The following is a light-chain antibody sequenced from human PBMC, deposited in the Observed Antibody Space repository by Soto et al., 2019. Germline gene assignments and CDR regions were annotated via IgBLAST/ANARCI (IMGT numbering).Light chain of an antibody. V-gene: IGLV2-14*03. CDR2: DVS. J-gene: IGLJ1*01. CDR1: SSDVGGYNY. CDR3: SSYTSSTLGYV. Sequence: QSALTQPASVSGSPGQSITISCTGTSSDVGGYNYVSWYQQNPGKAPKLVIFDVSHRPSGVSNRFSGSKSGNTASLTISGLRAEDEAEYYCSSYTSSTLGYVFGAGTKVTVL.